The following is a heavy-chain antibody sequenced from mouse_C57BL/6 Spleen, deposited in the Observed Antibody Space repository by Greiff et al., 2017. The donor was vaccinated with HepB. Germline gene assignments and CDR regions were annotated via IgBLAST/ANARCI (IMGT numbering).Heavy chain of an antibody. CDR2: IDPSDSET. Sequence: QVQLQQPGAELVRPGSSVKLSCKASGYTFTSYWMHWVKQRPIQGLEWIGNIDPSDSETHYNQKFKDKATLTVDKSSSTAYMQLSSLTSEDSAVYYCARRVYYGSSYAMDYWGQGTSVTVSS. V-gene: IGHV1-52*01. CDR1: GYTFTSYW. D-gene: IGHD1-1*01. J-gene: IGHJ4*01. CDR3: ARRVYYGSSYAMDY.